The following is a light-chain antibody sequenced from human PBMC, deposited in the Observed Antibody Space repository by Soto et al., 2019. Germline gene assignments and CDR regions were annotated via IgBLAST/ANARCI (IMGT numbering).Light chain of an antibody. J-gene: IGLJ1*01. CDR1: SSDVGGYNY. CDR2: EVS. V-gene: IGLV2-8*01. CDR3: SYYAGTNDFFV. Sequence: QSVLTQPPSASGSPGQSVTISCTGTSSDVGGYNYVSWFQQHPGKAPKVIIYEVSKRPSGVPDRFSGSKSGNTASLTVSGLQAEDEADYYCSYYAGTNDFFVCGTGTKVTVL.